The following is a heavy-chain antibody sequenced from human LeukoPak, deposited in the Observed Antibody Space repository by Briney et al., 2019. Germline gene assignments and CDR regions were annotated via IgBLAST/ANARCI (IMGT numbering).Heavy chain of an antibody. CDR3: ARGGSH. Sequence: PGGSLRLSCAASGFTFSNAWMNWVRQAPGKGLEWVANIKQDGSEKYYVDSVKGRFTISRDNAKNSLYLQMNSLRAEDTAVYYCARGGSHWGQGTLVTVSS. J-gene: IGHJ4*02. CDR1: GFTFSNAW. CDR2: IKQDGSEK. D-gene: IGHD3-16*01. V-gene: IGHV3-7*01.